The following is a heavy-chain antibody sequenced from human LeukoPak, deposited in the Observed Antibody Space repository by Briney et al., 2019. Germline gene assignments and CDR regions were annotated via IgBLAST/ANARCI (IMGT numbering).Heavy chain of an antibody. D-gene: IGHD1-26*01. CDR2: ISSSSSYI. V-gene: IGHV3-21*01. Sequence: GGSLRLSCAASGFTFSSHWMSWVRQAPGKGLEWVSSISSSSSYIYYADSVKGRFTISRDNAKNSLYLQMNSLRAEDTAVYYCARGRSPTLGYFDLWGRGTLVTVSS. CDR1: GFTFSSHW. J-gene: IGHJ2*01. CDR3: ARGRSPTLGYFDL.